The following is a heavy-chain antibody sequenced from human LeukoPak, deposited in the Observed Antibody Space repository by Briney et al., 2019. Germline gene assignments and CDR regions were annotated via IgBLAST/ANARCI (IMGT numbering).Heavy chain of an antibody. D-gene: IGHD3-22*01. Sequence: ASVKVSCKASGYTFTSCAMHWVRQAPGQRLEWMGWINAGNGNTKYSQKFQGRVTITADKSTSTAYMELSSLRSEDTAVYYCARDSLDDSSGYYPDYWGQGTLVTVSS. CDR3: ARDSLDDSSGYYPDY. J-gene: IGHJ4*02. V-gene: IGHV1-3*01. CDR2: INAGNGNT. CDR1: GYTFTSCA.